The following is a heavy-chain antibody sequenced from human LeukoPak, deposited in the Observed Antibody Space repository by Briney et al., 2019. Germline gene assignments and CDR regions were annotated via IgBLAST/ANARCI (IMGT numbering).Heavy chain of an antibody. CDR2: INPSGGST. D-gene: IGHD3-3*02. CDR3: ARGGGYISNFDY. Sequence: GASVKVSCKASGYAFTNYYIDWVRQAPGQGLEWMGAINPSGGSTSYAQKFQGRVTMTRDTSTSTVYMEMSSLRSEDTAVYYCARGGGYISNFDYWGQGPLVTVSS. V-gene: IGHV1-46*01. CDR1: GYAFTNYY. J-gene: IGHJ4*02.